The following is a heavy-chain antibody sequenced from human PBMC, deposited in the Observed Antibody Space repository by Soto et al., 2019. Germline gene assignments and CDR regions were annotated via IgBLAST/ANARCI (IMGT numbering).Heavy chain of an antibody. CDR2: ISAYNGNT. CDR1: GYTFTSYG. V-gene: IGHV1-18*01. CDR3: ARDFRSSITGTTGDDAFDI. Sequence: ASVKVSCKASGYTFTSYGISWVRQAPGQGLEWMGWISAYNGNTNYAQKLQGRVTMTTDTSTSTAYMELRSLRSDDTAVYYCARDFRSSITGTTGDDAFDIWGQGTMVTFSS. J-gene: IGHJ3*02. D-gene: IGHD1-20*01.